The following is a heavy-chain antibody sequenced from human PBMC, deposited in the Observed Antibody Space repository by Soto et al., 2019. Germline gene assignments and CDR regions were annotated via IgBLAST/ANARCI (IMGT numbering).Heavy chain of an antibody. Sequence: SETLSLTCTVSGGSISSYYWSWVRQPPGKGLEWIGYIYYSGSTNYNPSLKSRVTISVDTSKNQFSLKLSSVTAADTAVYYCARVSRYYYGSGKPTYNWFDPWGQGTLVTVSS. CDR1: GGSISSYY. D-gene: IGHD3-10*01. V-gene: IGHV4-59*01. CDR2: IYYSGST. CDR3: ARVSRYYYGSGKPTYNWFDP. J-gene: IGHJ5*02.